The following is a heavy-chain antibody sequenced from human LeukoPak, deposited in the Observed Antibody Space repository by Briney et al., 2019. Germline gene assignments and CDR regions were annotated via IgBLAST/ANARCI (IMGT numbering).Heavy chain of an antibody. Sequence: PGGSLRLSCAASGFTFSSYAMSWVRQAPGKGLEWVSAISGSGGSTYYADSVKGRFTISRDNSKNTLYLQMNSLRAEDTAVYYCAKDMEDTAILEGAFAIWGQGTMVTVSS. CDR3: AKDMEDTAILEGAFAI. CDR1: GFTFSSYA. CDR2: ISGSGGST. D-gene: IGHD5-18*01. V-gene: IGHV3-23*01. J-gene: IGHJ3*02.